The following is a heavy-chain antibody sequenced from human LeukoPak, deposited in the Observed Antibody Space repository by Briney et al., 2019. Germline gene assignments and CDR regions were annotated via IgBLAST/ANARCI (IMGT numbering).Heavy chain of an antibody. CDR2: ISWNSGSI. CDR1: GFIFNNYA. J-gene: IGHJ3*02. Sequence: GGSLRLSCAGSGFIFNNYAMHWVRQPPGKGLEWVSGISWNSGSIDYADSVKGRFTISRDNAKNSLYLQMNSLRAEDTAVYYCARGFSWLSQAFDIWDHGTMVTVSS. D-gene: IGHD3-22*01. V-gene: IGHV3-9*01. CDR3: ARGFSWLSQAFDI.